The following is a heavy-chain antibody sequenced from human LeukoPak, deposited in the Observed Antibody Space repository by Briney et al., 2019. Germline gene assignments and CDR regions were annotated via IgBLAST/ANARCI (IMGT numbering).Heavy chain of an antibody. Sequence: PGGSLRLSCAASGFTFSSYWMSWVRQASGKGLEWVANIKQDGSEKYYVDSVKGRFTISRDNAKNSLYLQMNSLRAEDTAVYYCARYGDYPFNWFDPWGQGTLVTVSS. V-gene: IGHV3-7*01. CDR2: IKQDGSEK. CDR3: ARYGDYPFNWFDP. J-gene: IGHJ5*02. D-gene: IGHD4-17*01. CDR1: GFTFSSYW.